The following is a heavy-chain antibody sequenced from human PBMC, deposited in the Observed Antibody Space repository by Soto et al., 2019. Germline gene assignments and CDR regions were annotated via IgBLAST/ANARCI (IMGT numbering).Heavy chain of an antibody. Sequence: QVQLVQSGAEVKKPGSSVKVSCKASGGTFSNYAISWVRQAPGQGLEWMGGIPPIFGTANYAQKFQGRVTITANESMTTAYMELSRLRSDDTAVYYCAQTLGLAVAGPGRFDLWGRGTLVTVSS. D-gene: IGHD6-19*01. CDR2: IPPIFGTA. V-gene: IGHV1-69*12. J-gene: IGHJ2*01. CDR1: GGTFSNYA. CDR3: AQTLGLAVAGPGRFDL.